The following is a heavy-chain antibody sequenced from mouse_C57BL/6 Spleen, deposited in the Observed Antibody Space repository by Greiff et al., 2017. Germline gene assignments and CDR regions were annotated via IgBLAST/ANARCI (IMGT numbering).Heavy chain of an antibody. D-gene: IGHD1-1*01. CDR2: IYPRSGNT. CDR1: GYTFTSYG. V-gene: IGHV1-81*01. CDR3: SRIPYGGRDYAMDY. Sequence: VQLQQSGAELARPGASVKLSCKASGYTFTSYGISWVKQRTGQGLEWIGEIYPRSGNTYYNEKFKGKATLTADKSSSTAYMELRSLTSEDSAVYFCSRIPYGGRDYAMDYWGQGTSVTVSS. J-gene: IGHJ4*01.